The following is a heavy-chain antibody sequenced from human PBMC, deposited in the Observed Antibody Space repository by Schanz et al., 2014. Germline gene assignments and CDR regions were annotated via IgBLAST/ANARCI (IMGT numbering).Heavy chain of an antibody. D-gene: IGHD5-12*01. CDR1: RSTFSRLT. Sequence: QVQLVQSGAEVKKPGSSVKVSCKASRSTFSRLTFSWVRQAPGQGLEWMGRVIPILGVTHYAQKFQGWVTMTRDTSISTAYMELSRLKSDDTAVYYCARAFGGYDPAGALDYWGQGTLVTVSS. J-gene: IGHJ4*02. CDR2: VIPILGVT. V-gene: IGHV1-69*02. CDR3: ARAFGGYDPAGALDY.